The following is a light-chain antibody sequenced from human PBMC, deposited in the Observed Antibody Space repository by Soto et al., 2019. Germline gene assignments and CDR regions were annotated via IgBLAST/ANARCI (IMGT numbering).Light chain of an antibody. J-gene: IGKJ2*01. CDR2: DAS. Sequence: EIVLTQSPATLSLSPGERATLSCRASQSVSSYLAWYQQKPGQAPRLLIYDASNRATGIPARFSGSGSGTDLTLTISSLEPEDFAVYYCQQRSNWPPVYTFGQGTKVDIK. CDR3: QQRSNWPPVYT. CDR1: QSVSSY. V-gene: IGKV3-11*01.